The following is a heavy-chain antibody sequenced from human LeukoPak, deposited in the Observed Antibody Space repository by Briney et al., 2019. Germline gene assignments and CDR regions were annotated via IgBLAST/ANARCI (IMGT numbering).Heavy chain of an antibody. Sequence: SVKVSCKASGGTFSSYAISWVRQAPGQGLEWMGGIIPIFGTANYAQKFQGRVTITTDESTSTAYMELSSLRSEDTAVYYCARGGSRPGEGNYNWGQGTLVTVSS. CDR1: GGTFSSYA. D-gene: IGHD4-11*01. V-gene: IGHV1-69*05. J-gene: IGHJ4*02. CDR3: ARGGSRPGEGNYN. CDR2: IIPIFGTA.